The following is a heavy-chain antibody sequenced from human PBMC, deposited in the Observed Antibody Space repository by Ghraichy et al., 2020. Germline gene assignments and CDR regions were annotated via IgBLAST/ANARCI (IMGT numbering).Heavy chain of an antibody. CDR2: IIPIFGTA. D-gene: IGHD4-11*01. CDR3: ARGHDYSNFIGIDY. V-gene: IGHV1-69*13. J-gene: IGHJ4*02. CDR1: GGTFSSYA. Sequence: SVKVTCKASGGTFSSYAISWVRQAPGQGLEWMGGIIPIFGTANYAQKFQGRVTITADESTSTAYMELSSLRSEDTAVYYCARGHDYSNFIGIDYWGQGTLVTVSS.